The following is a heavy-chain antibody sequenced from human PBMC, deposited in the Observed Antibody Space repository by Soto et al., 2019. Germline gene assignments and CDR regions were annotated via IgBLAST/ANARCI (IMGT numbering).Heavy chain of an antibody. Sequence: QVQLQESGPGLVKPSETLSLTCTVSGGSVSSGSYYWSWIRQPPGKGLEWIGYIYSSGTTSYNPSRKSRVTLSVDTSKNQFSLQLRSVTAADTAVYYCARDGDGYNYWGQGILVTVSS. CDR2: IYSSGTT. J-gene: IGHJ4*02. CDR1: GGSVSSGSYY. CDR3: ARDGDGYNY. D-gene: IGHD5-12*01. V-gene: IGHV4-61*01.